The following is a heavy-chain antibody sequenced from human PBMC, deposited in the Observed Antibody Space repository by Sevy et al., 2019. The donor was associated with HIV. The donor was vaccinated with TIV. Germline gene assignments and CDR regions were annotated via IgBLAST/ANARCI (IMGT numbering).Heavy chain of an antibody. D-gene: IGHD1-26*01. V-gene: IGHV3-7*01. J-gene: IGHJ4*02. CDR3: AQETFGRFDS. CDR1: GFRFSVSW. Sequence: GGSLRLSCAASGFRFSVSWMNWVRQAPGKGLEWVANIKPDGSDNHYVDSAEGRFTISRDNAKNSLLLQMNSLRVEDTAMYYCAQETFGRFDSWGQGTLVTVSS. CDR2: IKPDGSDN.